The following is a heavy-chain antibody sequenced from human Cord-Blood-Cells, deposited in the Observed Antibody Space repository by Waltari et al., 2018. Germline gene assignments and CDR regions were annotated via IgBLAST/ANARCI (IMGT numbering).Heavy chain of an antibody. Sequence: VQLVQSGAEVKKPGSSVKVSCKASGGTFSSYAISWVRQAPGQGVEWMGGNFPIVGKANYAQEFQGRVKSTADESTSTADMELSSLRSEDTAVYYCASGGGGASSYYYYGMDVWGQGTTVTVSS. CDR3: ASGGGGASSYYYYGMDV. J-gene: IGHJ6*02. CDR1: GGTFSSYA. D-gene: IGHD1-26*01. CDR2: NFPIVGKA. V-gene: IGHV1-69*12.